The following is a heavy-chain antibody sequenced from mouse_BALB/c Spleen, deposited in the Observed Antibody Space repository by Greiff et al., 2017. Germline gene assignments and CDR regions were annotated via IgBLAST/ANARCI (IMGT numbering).Heavy chain of an antibody. CDR3: ARNPTPFYYGNFAWFAY. CDR1: GFSLSRYS. J-gene: IGHJ3*01. V-gene: IGHV2-6-4*01. Sequence: VQLVESGPGLVAPSQSLSITCTVSGFSLSRYSVHWVRQPPGKGLEWLGMIWGGGSTDYNSALKSRLSISKDNSKSQVFLKMNSLQADDTAIYYCARNPTPFYYGNFAWFAYWGQGTLVTVSA. CDR2: IWGGGST. D-gene: IGHD2-1*01.